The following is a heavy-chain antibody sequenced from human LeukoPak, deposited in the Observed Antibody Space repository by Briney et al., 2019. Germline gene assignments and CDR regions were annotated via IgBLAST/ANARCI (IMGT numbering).Heavy chain of an antibody. J-gene: IGHJ4*02. CDR3: VREAGCGWPLDY. D-gene: IGHD6-19*01. V-gene: IGHV3-23*01. CDR2: ISGGGEAT. CDR1: GFDFGGACG. Sequence: GGSLRLSCAASGFDFGGACGMGWVRQAPEKGLEWVSTISGGGEATHYADSVKGRLTISRDNARNTLYLQIDRLRPEDTAIYYCVREAGCGWPLDYWGRGTLVTVSS.